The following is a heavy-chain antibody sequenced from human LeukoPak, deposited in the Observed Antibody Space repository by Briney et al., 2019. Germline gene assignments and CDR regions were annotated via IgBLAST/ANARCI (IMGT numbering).Heavy chain of an antibody. CDR3: AKDREEQWLVGAWGD. Sequence: GSLRLSCAASGFTFSSYAMSWVRQAPGKGLEWVSAISGSGGSTYYADSVKGRFTISRDNSKNTLYLQMNSLRAEDTAVYYCAKDREEQWLVGAWGDWGQGTLVTVSS. D-gene: IGHD6-19*01. J-gene: IGHJ4*02. CDR2: ISGSGGST. V-gene: IGHV3-23*01. CDR1: GFTFSSYA.